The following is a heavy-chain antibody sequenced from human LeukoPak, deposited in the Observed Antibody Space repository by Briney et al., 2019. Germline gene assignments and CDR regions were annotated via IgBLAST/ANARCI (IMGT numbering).Heavy chain of an antibody. J-gene: IGHJ4*02. Sequence: PGGSLRLSCAASGFTFSSYAMSWVRQAPGKGLEWVSSISSSSSYIYYADSVKGRFTISRDNAKNSLYLQMNSLRAEDTAVYYCARTAIATSGYERLFDYWGQGTLVTVSS. D-gene: IGHD5-12*01. CDR1: GFTFSSYA. CDR3: ARTAIATSGYERLFDY. CDR2: ISSSSSYI. V-gene: IGHV3-21*01.